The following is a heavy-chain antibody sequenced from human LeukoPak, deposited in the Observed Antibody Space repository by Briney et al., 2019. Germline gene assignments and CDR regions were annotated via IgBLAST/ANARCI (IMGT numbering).Heavy chain of an antibody. CDR3: ARDSGPPSRWLVPVDHTTYYYYMDV. D-gene: IGHD6-19*01. CDR2: ISSSSSTI. CDR1: GFTFSRYS. Sequence: GGSLRLSCAASGFTFSRYSMNWVRQAPGKGLEWVLYISSSSSTIYYADSVKGRFTISRDNAKNSLYLQMNSLRAEDTAVYYCARDSGPPSRWLVPVDHTTYYYYMDVWGKGTTVTVSS. J-gene: IGHJ6*03. V-gene: IGHV3-48*01.